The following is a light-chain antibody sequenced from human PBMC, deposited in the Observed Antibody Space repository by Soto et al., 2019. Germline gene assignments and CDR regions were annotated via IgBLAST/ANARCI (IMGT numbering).Light chain of an antibody. V-gene: IGKV3-20*01. Sequence: SPGTLSLYTGERATLSCRASQSVSSSYLAWYQQKPGQAPRLLIYGASSRATGIPDRFSGSGSGTDFTLTISRLEPEDVAVYYCQQYASSPGITFGGGTKVDIK. J-gene: IGKJ4*01. CDR1: QSVSSSY. CDR2: GAS. CDR3: QQYASSPGIT.